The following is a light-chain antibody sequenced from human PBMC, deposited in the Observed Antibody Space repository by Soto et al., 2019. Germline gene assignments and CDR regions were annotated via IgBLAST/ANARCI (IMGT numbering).Light chain of an antibody. CDR3: QQRSSWPWT. J-gene: IGKJ1*01. CDR2: DAS. Sequence: EIVLTHSPATLSLSPVERAPLSCRASQSVSSYLAWYQQKPGQAPRLLIYDASNRATGVPARFSGSGSGTDFTLTISSLEPEDFVVYYCQQRSSWPWTFGQGTKVDIK. V-gene: IGKV3-11*01. CDR1: QSVSSY.